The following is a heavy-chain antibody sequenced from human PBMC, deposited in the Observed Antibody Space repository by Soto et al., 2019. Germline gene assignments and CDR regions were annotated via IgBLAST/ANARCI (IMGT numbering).Heavy chain of an antibody. Sequence: PSETLSLTCSVSGSSMTTYYWHWIRQAPGKGLEWIGYMYHSGSTVYNPSFKSRVTISVDTSKNQFSLKLNSVTAADTAVYYCARDLWGYCGTDCYPLDVWGQGTTVTVSS. V-gene: IGHV4-59*01. CDR3: ARDLWGYCGTDCYPLDV. J-gene: IGHJ6*02. CDR1: GSSMTTYY. CDR2: MYHSGST. D-gene: IGHD2-21*02.